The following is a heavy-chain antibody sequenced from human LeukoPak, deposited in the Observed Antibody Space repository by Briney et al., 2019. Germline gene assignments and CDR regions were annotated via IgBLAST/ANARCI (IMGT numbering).Heavy chain of an antibody. CDR2: INTDRSST. D-gene: IGHD2-2*01. Sequence: GGSLRLSCAASGFTFSSYWMHWVRQAPGKGLVWVSRINTDRSSTSYADSVKGRFTISRDNAKNTLYLQMNSLRAEDTAVYYCARGDIVVVPAALDAFDIWGQGTMVTVSS. CDR3: ARGDIVVVPAALDAFDI. J-gene: IGHJ3*02. V-gene: IGHV3-74*01. CDR1: GFTFSSYW.